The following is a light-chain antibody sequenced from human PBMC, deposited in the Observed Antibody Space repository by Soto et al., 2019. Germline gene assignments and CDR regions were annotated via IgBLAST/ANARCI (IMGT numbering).Light chain of an antibody. CDR3: QSYDSRLSGVI. CDR2: IND. J-gene: IGLJ2*01. V-gene: IGLV1-40*01. CDR1: TSNIGSDYG. Sequence: QSVLTQPPSVSGAPGQRVTLSCTGGTSNIGSDYGVHWYQQLPGRAPRLLIYINDKRPSGVPDRFSGSKSGTSASLAITGLQDEDEADYYCQSYDSRLSGVIFGGGTKLTVL.